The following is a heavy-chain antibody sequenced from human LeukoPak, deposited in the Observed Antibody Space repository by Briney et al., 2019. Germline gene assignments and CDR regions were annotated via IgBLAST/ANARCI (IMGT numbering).Heavy chain of an antibody. Sequence: KPGGSLSLSCAASGFTFSSCTMNWVRQAPGKGLEWVSSFSSSSSYIYYADSVKGRFTISRDDAKNSLYLQMNSLRAEDTAVYYCARVGWGAAAGSGAFDIWGQGTMVTVSS. V-gene: IGHV3-21*06. J-gene: IGHJ3*02. D-gene: IGHD6-13*01. CDR3: ARVGWGAAAGSGAFDI. CDR2: FSSSSSYI. CDR1: GFTFSSCT.